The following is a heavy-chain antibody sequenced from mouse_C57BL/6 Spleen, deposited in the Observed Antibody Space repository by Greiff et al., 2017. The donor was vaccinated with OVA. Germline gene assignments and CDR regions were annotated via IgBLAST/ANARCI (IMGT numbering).Heavy chain of an antibody. CDR2: INPSTGGT. CDR1: GYSFTGYY. Sequence: VQLQQSGPELVKPGASVKISCKASGYSFTGYYMNWVKQSPEKSLEWIGEINPSTGGTTYNQKFKAKATLTVDKSSSTAYMQLKSLTSEDSAVYYCARKGDYGSSLDFDVWGTGTTVTVSS. V-gene: IGHV1-42*01. CDR3: ARKGDYGSSLDFDV. J-gene: IGHJ1*03. D-gene: IGHD1-1*01.